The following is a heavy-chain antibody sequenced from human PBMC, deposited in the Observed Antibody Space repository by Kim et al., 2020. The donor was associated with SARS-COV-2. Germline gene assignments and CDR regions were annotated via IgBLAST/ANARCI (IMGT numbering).Heavy chain of an antibody. Sequence: GGSLRLSCAASGFTFSSYSMNWVRQAPGKGLEWVSYISSSSSTIYYADSVKGRLTISRDNAKNSLYLQMNSLRDEDTAVYYCARADIVVVPAAMSGFDYWGQGALVTVSS. D-gene: IGHD2-2*01. V-gene: IGHV3-48*02. J-gene: IGHJ4*02. CDR3: ARADIVVVPAAMSGFDY. CDR1: GFTFSSYS. CDR2: ISSSSSTI.